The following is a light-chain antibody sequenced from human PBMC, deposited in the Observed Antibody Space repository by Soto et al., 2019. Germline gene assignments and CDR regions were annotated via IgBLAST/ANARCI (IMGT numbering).Light chain of an antibody. CDR3: HQFYRSGS. CDR2: GAS. Sequence: EVVLTQSPATLSLSPGERATLSCRASENVRTFVDWYQQKPGQAPRLLIYGASNRATGIPARFSGSGSGTDFTLTISNLEPEDFAVYYCHQFYRSGSFGQGTNLEIK. J-gene: IGKJ2*03. CDR1: ENVRTF. V-gene: IGKV3-11*01.